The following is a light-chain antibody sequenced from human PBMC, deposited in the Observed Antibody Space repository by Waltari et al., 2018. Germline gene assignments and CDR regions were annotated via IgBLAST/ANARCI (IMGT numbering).Light chain of an antibody. Sequence: QSALTQPPSVPGSPGQSVTIFCAGTTNDVGGYNSVSWYQEHPGQAPRVIIYDVSDRPSGVSDRFSGSKSGNTASLTISGLQAEDEADYYCSSQSSNDVVLFGGGTKLTVL. CDR1: TNDVGGYNS. CDR2: DVS. CDR3: SSQSSNDVVL. V-gene: IGLV2-14*01. J-gene: IGLJ2*01.